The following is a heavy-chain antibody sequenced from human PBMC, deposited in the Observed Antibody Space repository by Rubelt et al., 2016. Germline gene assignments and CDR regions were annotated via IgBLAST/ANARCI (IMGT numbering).Heavy chain of an antibody. CDR2: IYYSGST. V-gene: IGHV4-39*02. D-gene: IGHD1-26*01. CDR3: ASEWELLG. J-gene: IGHJ4*02. CDR1: GGSISSTDYY. Sequence: QLQLQESGPGLVKPSETLSLTCTVSGGSISSTDYYWGWIRQPPGKGLEWIGNIYYSGSTYYHPSLKSRVTISVDTSKNPFSLTLNPVTAADTAVYYCASEWELLGWGQGTLVTVSS.